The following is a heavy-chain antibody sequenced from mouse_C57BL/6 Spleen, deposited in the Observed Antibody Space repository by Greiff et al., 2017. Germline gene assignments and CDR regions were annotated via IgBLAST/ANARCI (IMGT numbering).Heavy chain of an antibody. D-gene: IGHD1-1*01. J-gene: IGHJ4*01. V-gene: IGHV1-9*01. CDR3: ARTTVDYDGGCYAMDY. CDR2: ILPGNGGT. CDR1: GFKINGYW. Sequence: QVQLQQSGAELMKPGASVKLSCTATGFKINGYWIEWVKQRTGHGLEWIGEILPGNGGTKYTAKFKGKATLTADTSSNTAYVQLSSLTTEDSGIYFCARTTVDYDGGCYAMDYWGQGTSVTVSS.